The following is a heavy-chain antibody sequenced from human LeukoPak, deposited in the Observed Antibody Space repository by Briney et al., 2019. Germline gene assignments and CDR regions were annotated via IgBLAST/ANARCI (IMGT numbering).Heavy chain of an antibody. Sequence: PGGPLRLSCAASGFTFSTYWMHWVRRAPGKGLVWVSRISTDGSVTSYADSVKGRFTISRDNAKNTMYLQMNSLRAEDTAVYYCARIGGSGSYSGHYFDHWGQGTLVTVSS. CDR1: GFTFSTYW. V-gene: IGHV3-74*01. J-gene: IGHJ4*02. CDR2: ISTDGSVT. D-gene: IGHD3-10*01. CDR3: ARIGGSGSYSGHYFDH.